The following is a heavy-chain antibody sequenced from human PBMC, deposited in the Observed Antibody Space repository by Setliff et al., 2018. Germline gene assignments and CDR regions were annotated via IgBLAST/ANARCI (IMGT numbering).Heavy chain of an antibody. CDR3: ATLLANYGSGMDV. CDR1: GGSISTYY. CDR2: IFQSGNT. V-gene: IGHV4-39*07. Sequence: PSETLSLTCTVSGGSISTYYWVWIRQPPGRGLEWIGSIFQSGNTYYNPSLKSRVTISVDTSKNQFSLKVNSVTAADTAVYYCATLLANYGSGMDVWGQGTTVTVSS. J-gene: IGHJ6*02. D-gene: IGHD3-10*01.